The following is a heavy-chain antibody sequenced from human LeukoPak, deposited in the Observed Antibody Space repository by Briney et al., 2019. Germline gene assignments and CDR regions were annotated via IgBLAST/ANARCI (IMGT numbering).Heavy chain of an antibody. CDR2: IYRSRET. CDR3: ARDLDPVYCSSTNCYAGYYFDY. D-gene: IGHD2-2*01. CDR1: GYPISIVYD. Sequence: SDPLPLTCCLCGYPISIVYDLGWTRPRPGKGLECIDSIYRSRETYYNPSLTSRVTISVDTCKNQFSLKLSSVTAADTAVYYCARDLDPVYCSSTNCYAGYYFDYWGQGTLVTVSS. V-gene: IGHV4-38-2*02. J-gene: IGHJ4*02.